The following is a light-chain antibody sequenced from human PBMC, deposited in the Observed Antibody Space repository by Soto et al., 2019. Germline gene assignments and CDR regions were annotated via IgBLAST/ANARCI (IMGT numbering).Light chain of an antibody. CDR1: QDISNW. Sequence: EIQMTQSPSSVSASVGVRVTISCRASQDISNWLAWYQHKPGKAPNLLIYAASNLQTGVPSRFSGSGSGTYFTLTIDSLRPEDSATYYCQQADTFPLSFGGGTKVEVK. CDR2: AAS. V-gene: IGKV1D-12*01. J-gene: IGKJ4*01. CDR3: QQADTFPLS.